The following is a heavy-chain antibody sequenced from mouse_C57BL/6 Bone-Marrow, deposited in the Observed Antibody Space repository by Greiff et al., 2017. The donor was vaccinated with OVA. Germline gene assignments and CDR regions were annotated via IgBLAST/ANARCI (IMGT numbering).Heavy chain of an antibody. CDR2: IRNKANGYTT. CDR3: ARSFLLSFTY. V-gene: IGHV7-3*01. D-gene: IGHD2-1*01. Sequence: EVKLVESGGGLVQPGGSLSLSCAASGFTFTDYYMSWVRQPPGKALEWLGFIRNKANGYTTEYSASVKGRFTISRDNSQSILYLQMNALSAEDSATYYCARSFLLSFTYWGQGTLVTVSA. J-gene: IGHJ3*01. CDR1: GFTFTDYY.